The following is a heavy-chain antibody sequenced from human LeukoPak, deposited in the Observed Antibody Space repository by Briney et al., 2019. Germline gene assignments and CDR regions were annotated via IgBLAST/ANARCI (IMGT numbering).Heavy chain of an antibody. J-gene: IGHJ4*02. V-gene: IGHV3-30-3*01. CDR2: ISYDGSNK. D-gene: IGHD3-16*01. Sequence: GGSLRLSCAASGFTFSSYAMHWVRQAPGKGLEWVAVISYDGSNKYYADSVKGRFTISRDNSKNTLYLQMNSLRAEDTAVYYCARDRGLDYWGQGTLVTVSP. CDR1: GFTFSSYA. CDR3: ARDRGLDY.